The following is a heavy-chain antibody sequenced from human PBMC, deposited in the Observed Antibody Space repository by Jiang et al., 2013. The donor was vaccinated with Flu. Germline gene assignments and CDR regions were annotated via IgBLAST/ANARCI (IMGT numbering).Heavy chain of an antibody. Sequence: VQLLESGGGLVQPGGSLRLSCAASGFTFSSYAMSWVRQAPGKGLEWVSAISGSGGSTYYADSVKGRFTISRDNSKKTLYLQMNSLRAEDTAVYYCAKVVHYSNYVLAWYWYFDLWGRGTLVTVSS. CDR1: GFTFSSYA. J-gene: IGHJ2*01. CDR2: ISGSGGST. D-gene: IGHD4-11*01. CDR3: AKVVHYSNYVLAWYWYFDL. V-gene: IGHV3-23*01.